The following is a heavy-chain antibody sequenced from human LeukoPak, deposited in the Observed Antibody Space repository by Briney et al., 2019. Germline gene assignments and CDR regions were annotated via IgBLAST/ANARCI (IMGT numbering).Heavy chain of an antibody. D-gene: IGHD4-23*01. J-gene: IGHJ4*03. CDR1: GFTFSNAW. V-gene: IGHV3-11*04. Sequence: GGSLRLSCAASGFTFSNAWMSWVRQAPGKGLEWVSYISSGGSSIYYADSVKGRFTISRDSAKNSLYLQMNSLTADDTAVYYCARSGGCDYWWPGTLVTVSS. CDR3: ARSGGCDY. CDR2: ISSGGSSI.